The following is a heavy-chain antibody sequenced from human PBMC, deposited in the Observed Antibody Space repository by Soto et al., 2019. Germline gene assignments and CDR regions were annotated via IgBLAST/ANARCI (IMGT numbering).Heavy chain of an antibody. Sequence: GGSLRLSCAGSGFRLSSCWMHWVRQAPGEGLIWVSRINADGNVTNYADSVKGRFTISRDNAKNTLFLEMKNLRVDDSAMYYCVRGWTMGKYPGSDWGQGTLVTVSS. V-gene: IGHV3-74*01. CDR2: INADGNVT. CDR3: VRGWTMGKYPGSD. D-gene: IGHD1-26*01. CDR1: GFRLSSCW. J-gene: IGHJ4*02.